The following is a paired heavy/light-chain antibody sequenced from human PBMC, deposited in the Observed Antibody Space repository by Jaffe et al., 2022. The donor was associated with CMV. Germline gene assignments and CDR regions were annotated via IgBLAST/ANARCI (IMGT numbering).Light chain of an antibody. V-gene: IGKV1-39*01. CDR3: QQNYRNPLT. CDR1: QSISKY. CDR2: AAS. Sequence: DIQMTQSPSSLSASVGDRVTITCRASQSISKYLNWYQQKPGKAPKLLIHAASSLQSAFPSRFSGSGSGTDFTLTISSLQPEDFATYYCQQNYRNPLTFGQGTKVDIK. J-gene: IGKJ1*01.
Heavy chain of an antibody. CDR3: TRDRSGDGSSDASLFDS. D-gene: IGHD6-6*01. Sequence: QVHLVQSGAEVKKPGASLKVSCKASGYSFITYAMHWVRQAPGQSLEWMGWINAGNGGTTYSQTFQDRVTFTRDTSATTIYMELSSLRSEDTAVYYCTRDRSGDGSSDASLFDSWGQGTQVTVSS. V-gene: IGHV1-3*01. CDR2: INAGNGGT. CDR1: GYSFITYA. J-gene: IGHJ4*02.